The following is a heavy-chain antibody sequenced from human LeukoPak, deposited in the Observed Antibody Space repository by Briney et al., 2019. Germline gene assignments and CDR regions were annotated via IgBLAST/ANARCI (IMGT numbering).Heavy chain of an antibody. Sequence: SQTLSLTCTVSGGSISSGSYYWSWIRQPAGKGLEWIGRIYTSGSTNYNPSLKSRVTISVDTSKNQFSLKLSSVTAADTAVYYCARDRMYPGPFTDYYYMDVWGKGTTVTVSS. CDR1: GGSISSGSYY. V-gene: IGHV4-61*02. D-gene: IGHD2-2*01. J-gene: IGHJ6*03. CDR2: IYTSGST. CDR3: ARDRMYPGPFTDYYYMDV.